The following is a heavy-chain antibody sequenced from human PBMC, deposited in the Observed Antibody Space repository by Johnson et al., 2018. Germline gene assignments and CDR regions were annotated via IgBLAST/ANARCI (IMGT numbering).Heavy chain of an antibody. CDR1: GGSISSYY. J-gene: IGHJ6*03. CDR3: ARVEQQLFDYDYYYYMDV. V-gene: IGHV4-59*01. Sequence: QVQLQESGPGLVKPSETLSLTCTVCGGSISSYYWSWIRQPPGKGLEWIGYIYYSGSPNYNPSLKSRVTISVDMSKTQFCLKLSSVTAADTAVYYCARVEQQLFDYDYYYYMDVWGKGTTVTVSS. CDR2: IYYSGSP. D-gene: IGHD6-13*01.